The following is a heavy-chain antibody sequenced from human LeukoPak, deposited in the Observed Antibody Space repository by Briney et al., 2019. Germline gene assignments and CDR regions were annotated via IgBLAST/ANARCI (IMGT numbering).Heavy chain of an antibody. J-gene: IGHJ4*02. Sequence: SETLSLTCAVYGGSFSGYYWSWIRQPPGRGLEWIGEIYHSGSTNYNPSLKSRVTISVDKSKNQFSLKLSSVTAADTAVYYCARDAGAAAGTFDYWGQGTLVTVSS. CDR3: ARDAGAAAGTFDY. V-gene: IGHV4-34*01. D-gene: IGHD6-13*01. CDR1: GGSFSGYY. CDR2: IYHSGST.